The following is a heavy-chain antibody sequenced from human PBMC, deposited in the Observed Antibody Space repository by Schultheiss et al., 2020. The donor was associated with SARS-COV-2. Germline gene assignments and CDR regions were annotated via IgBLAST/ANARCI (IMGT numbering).Heavy chain of an antibody. J-gene: IGHJ6*02. V-gene: IGHV3-23*01. D-gene: IGHD2-15*01. CDR3: AKDGFYCSGGSCYSIYYYYGMDV. Sequence: GGSLRLSCAASGFTFSSYAMSWVRQAPGKGLEWVSAISGSGGSTYYADSVKGRFTISRDNSKNMLYLQMNSLRAEDTAVYYCAKDGFYCSGGSCYSIYYYYGMDVWGQGTTVTVSS. CDR1: GFTFSSYA. CDR2: ISGSGGST.